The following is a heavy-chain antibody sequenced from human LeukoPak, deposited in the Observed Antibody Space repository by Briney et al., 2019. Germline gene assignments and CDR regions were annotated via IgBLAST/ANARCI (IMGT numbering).Heavy chain of an antibody. CDR3: ARAKDCSSITCPFDI. CDR1: AFTFHDYG. D-gene: IGHD2-2*01. J-gene: IGHJ3*02. CDR2: INWNSGST. V-gene: IGHV3-20*04. Sequence: GGSLRLSCAASAFTFHDYGMSWVRQAPGKGLEWVSSINWNSGSTGYADSVMGRFIISRDNGKNSLYLQMNSLRAEDTALYYCARAKDCSSITCPFDIWGQGTMVTVSS.